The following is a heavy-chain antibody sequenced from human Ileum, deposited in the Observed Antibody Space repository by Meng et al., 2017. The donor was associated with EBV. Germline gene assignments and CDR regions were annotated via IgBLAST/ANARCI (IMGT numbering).Heavy chain of an antibody. CDR1: GGPISSYY. Sequence: SETLSLTCTGAGGPISSYYWSWIRQPPVKGLEWIGYIYYSGSTNYNPSLKSRVTISVDTSKNQFSLKLSSVTAADTAVYYCASDLSVSLDGGVGLFDPWGQGTLVTVSS. V-gene: IGHV4-59*01. CDR2: IYYSGST. J-gene: IGHJ5*02. CDR3: ASDLSVSLDGGVGLFDP. D-gene: IGHD2-8*02.